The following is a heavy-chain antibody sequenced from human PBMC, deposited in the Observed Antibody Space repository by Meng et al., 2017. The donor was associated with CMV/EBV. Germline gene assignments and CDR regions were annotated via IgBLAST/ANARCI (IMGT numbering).Heavy chain of an antibody. Sequence: LRLSCAVYGGSFSGYYWSWIRQPPGKGLEWIGEINHSGSTNYNPSLKSRVTISVDTSKNQFSLKLSSVTAADTAVYYCASLSCSSTSCYFRGRSKYYGMDVWGQGTTVTVSS. D-gene: IGHD2-2*01. CDR2: INHSGST. J-gene: IGHJ6*02. V-gene: IGHV4-34*01. CDR1: GGSFSGYY. CDR3: ASLSCSSTSCYFRGRSKYYGMDV.